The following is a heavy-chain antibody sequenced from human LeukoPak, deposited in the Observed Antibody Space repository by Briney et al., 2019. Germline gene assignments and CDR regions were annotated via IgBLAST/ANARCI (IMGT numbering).Heavy chain of an antibody. CDR3: ARERGYNYGYSGYYDQ. V-gene: IGHV3-48*03. CDR1: GFTFSNFE. D-gene: IGHD5-18*01. J-gene: IGHJ4*02. CDR2: ISTSGAST. Sequence: GGSLRLSCAASGFTFSNFEMIWVRQAPGKGLEWISYISTSGASTYYADSVKGRFTVSRDNAKNSMYLRMDTLRAEDTAVYYCARERGYNYGYSGYYDQWGQGILVTVSS.